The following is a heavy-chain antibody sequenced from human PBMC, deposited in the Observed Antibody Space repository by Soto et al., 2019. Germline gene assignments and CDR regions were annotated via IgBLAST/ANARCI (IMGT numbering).Heavy chain of an antibody. CDR2: ISAYNGNT. Sequence: AAGKGSWQASFNTFTEIGITCGLQAPGQGLEWMGWISAYNGNTNYAQKFQGRVTMTTDTSTSTAYMELRSLRSDDTAVYYCARVFVPRSRAKLNDYWCQAILLSVS. CDR3: ARVFVPRSRAKLNDY. V-gene: IGHV1-18*01. J-gene: IGHJ4*02. CDR1: FNTFTEIG. D-gene: IGHD3-10*02.